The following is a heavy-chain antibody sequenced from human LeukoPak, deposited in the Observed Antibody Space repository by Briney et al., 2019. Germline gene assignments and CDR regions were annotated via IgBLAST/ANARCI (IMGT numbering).Heavy chain of an antibody. CDR2: IYTGGNT. CDR1: GFTVDSNY. Sequence: GGSLRLSCAASGFTVDSNYLRWVRQAPGKGLEWVSTIYTGGNTYYAASVKGRFTISRDFSKNTVFLHMNSLRAEDTAMYYCARGDDSGYYDYFDYWGQGALVTVSS. D-gene: IGHD3-22*01. CDR3: ARGDDSGYYDYFDY. V-gene: IGHV3-53*01. J-gene: IGHJ4*02.